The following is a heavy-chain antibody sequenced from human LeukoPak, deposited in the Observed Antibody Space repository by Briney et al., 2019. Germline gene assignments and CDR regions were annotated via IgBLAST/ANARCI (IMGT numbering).Heavy chain of an antibody. Sequence: GGSLRLSCAASGFAFNSYVIHWVRQAPGKGLAWVAVISYDGSDKYYADSVRGRFTISRDNSENTLYLQMNSLRAEDTAVYYCARDSYYGGTQDYWGQGTLVTVSS. V-gene: IGHV3-30-3*01. CDR3: ARDSYYGGTQDY. D-gene: IGHD4-23*01. CDR1: GFAFNSYV. CDR2: ISYDGSDK. J-gene: IGHJ4*02.